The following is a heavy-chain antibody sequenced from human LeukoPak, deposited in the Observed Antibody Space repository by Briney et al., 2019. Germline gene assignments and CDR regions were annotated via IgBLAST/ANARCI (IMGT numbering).Heavy chain of an antibody. CDR3: AKASYYYDSSGYPDWFDP. D-gene: IGHD3-22*01. CDR2: ISGSGGST. CDR1: GFTFSSYG. Sequence: GGSLRLSCAASGFTFSSYGMSWVRQAPGKGLEWVSAISGSGGSTSYADSVKGRFTISRDNSKNTLYLQMNSLRAEDTAVYYCAKASYYYDSSGYPDWFDPWGQGTLVTVSS. J-gene: IGHJ5*02. V-gene: IGHV3-23*01.